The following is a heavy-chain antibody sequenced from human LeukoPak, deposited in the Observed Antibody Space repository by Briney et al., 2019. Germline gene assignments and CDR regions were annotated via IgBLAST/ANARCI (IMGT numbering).Heavy chain of an antibody. CDR1: GFTFNSFD. CDR2: IWYDGSNE. V-gene: IGHV3-33*01. Sequence: GGSLRLSCAASGFTFNSFDMHWVRQAPGKGLEWVAVIWYDGSNEYYADSVKGRFTISRDNSKSTLYLQMNSLRAEDTAVYYCGRYYVMDVWGQGTSVTVPS. J-gene: IGHJ6*02. CDR3: GRYYVMDV.